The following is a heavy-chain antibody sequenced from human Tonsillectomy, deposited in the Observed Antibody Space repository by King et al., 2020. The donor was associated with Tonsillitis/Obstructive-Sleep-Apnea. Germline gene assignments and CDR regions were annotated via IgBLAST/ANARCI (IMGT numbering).Heavy chain of an antibody. V-gene: IGHV3-23*04. CDR2: IRDRGGST. Sequence: VQLVESGGGLVQPGGSLRLSCAASGFTFSTYAMIWVRQAPGKGLVGGSGIRDRGGSTYYADSVKGRFTLSRDNSKNTLYLQRNSLRADDTAIYYCAKGYCSGGTCGFDYWGQGTLVTVSS. CDR3: AKGYCSGGTCGFDY. J-gene: IGHJ4*02. CDR1: GFTFSTYA. D-gene: IGHD2-15*01.